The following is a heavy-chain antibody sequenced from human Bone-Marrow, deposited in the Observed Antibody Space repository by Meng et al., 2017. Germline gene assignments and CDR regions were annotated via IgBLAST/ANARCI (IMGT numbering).Heavy chain of an antibody. V-gene: IGHV3-23*01. J-gene: IGHJ4*02. CDR3: ARDSGSYYFSY. CDR1: GFSFSSYA. Sequence: ETLSLTSAASGFSFSSYAMSWVRRAPGKGLEWLAALSGGGFTTYYADSVKGRFTISRDNSKNTLYLQMNSLRAEDTAVYYCARDSGSYYFSYWGQGTLVTVSS. D-gene: IGHD1-26*01. CDR2: LSGGGFTT.